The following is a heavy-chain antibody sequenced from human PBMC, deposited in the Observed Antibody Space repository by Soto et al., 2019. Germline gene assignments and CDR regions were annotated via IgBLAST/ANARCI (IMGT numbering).Heavy chain of an antibody. J-gene: IGHJ5*02. CDR2: INPSGGST. D-gene: IGHD3-22*01. Sequence: ASVKVSCKASGYTFTSYYMHWVRQAPGQGLEWMGIINPSGGSTSYAQKFQGRVTMTRDTSTSTVYMELSSLRSEDTAVYYCARDLRRVTMIVVVPSNWFDPWGQGTLVTVSS. CDR1: GYTFTSYY. V-gene: IGHV1-46*01. CDR3: ARDLRRVTMIVVVPSNWFDP.